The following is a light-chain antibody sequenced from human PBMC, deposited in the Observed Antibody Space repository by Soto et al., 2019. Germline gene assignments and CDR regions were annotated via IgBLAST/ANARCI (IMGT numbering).Light chain of an antibody. CDR1: QSITNY. CDR2: AAS. J-gene: IGKJ4*01. CDR3: QQYNSYPLT. V-gene: IGKV1-16*01. Sequence: DIQMTQSPSALSASVGDRVTITCRASQSITNYLNWYQHKPGQAPNLLIYAASTLQAGVPSRFRGSGSGTEFTLTISSLQPDDFATYYCQQYNSYPLTFGGGTKVDIK.